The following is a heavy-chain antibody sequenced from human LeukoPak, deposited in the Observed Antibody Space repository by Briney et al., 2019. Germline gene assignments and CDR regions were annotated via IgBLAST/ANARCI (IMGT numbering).Heavy chain of an antibody. D-gene: IGHD4-17*01. J-gene: IGHJ4*02. CDR3: ARVDYGDYGFDY. CDR1: GFTVSSNY. V-gene: IGHV3-66*01. CDR2: VYSGGST. Sequence: GGSLRLSCAASGFTVSSNYMSWVRQAPGKGLEWVSVVYSGGSTYYADSVKGRFTISRDNSKNTLYLQMNSLRAEDTAVYYCARVDYGDYGFDYWGQGTLVTVSS.